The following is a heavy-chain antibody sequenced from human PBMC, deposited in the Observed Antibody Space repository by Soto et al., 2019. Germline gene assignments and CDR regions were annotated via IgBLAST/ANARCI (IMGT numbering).Heavy chain of an antibody. Sequence: SQTLSLTCAISGDSVSSNSAAWNWIRQSPSRGLEWLGRTYYRSKWYNDYAVSVKSRITINPDTSKNQFSLQLNSVTPEDTAVYYCARDKGQSSGWYEINCFDPWGQGTLVTVSS. J-gene: IGHJ5*02. CDR2: TYYRSKWYN. V-gene: IGHV6-1*01. CDR1: GDSVSSNSAA. CDR3: ARDKGQSSGWYEINCFDP. D-gene: IGHD6-19*01.